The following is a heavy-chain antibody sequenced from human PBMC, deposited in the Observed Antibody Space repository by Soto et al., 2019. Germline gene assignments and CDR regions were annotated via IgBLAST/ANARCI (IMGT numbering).Heavy chain of an antibody. CDR3: ASSYGSGYRAFDY. CDR1: GDTFTFYS. CDR2: INPILSMS. Sequence: QVQLVQSGAEVKKPGSSVRVSCKASGDTFTFYSINWVRQAPGLGLEWMGRINPILSMSNYAQRFQGRVTMTADKSTSTADTELSSLRSEDTAMYYCASSYGSGYRAFDYWGQGALVTVSS. J-gene: IGHJ4*02. V-gene: IGHV1-69*02. D-gene: IGHD3-10*01.